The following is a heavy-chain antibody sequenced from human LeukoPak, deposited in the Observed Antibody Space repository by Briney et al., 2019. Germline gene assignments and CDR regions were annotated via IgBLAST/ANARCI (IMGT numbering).Heavy chain of an antibody. CDR3: ATKQWLAPPPDS. CDR1: GFTFSKYW. CDR2: INTDGTVT. D-gene: IGHD6-19*01. J-gene: IGHJ4*02. V-gene: IGHV3-74*01. Sequence: GGSLRFSCAASGFTFSKYWMLWVRQAPGKGLESVSRINTDGTVTTYADSVKGRFTVSRDNADNTMFLQMNSVRDEDTAVYYCATKQWLAPPPDSWGQGTPVTVSS.